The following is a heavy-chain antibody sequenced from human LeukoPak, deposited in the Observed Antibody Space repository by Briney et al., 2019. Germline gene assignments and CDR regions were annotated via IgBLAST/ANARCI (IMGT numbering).Heavy chain of an antibody. D-gene: IGHD6-19*01. J-gene: IGHJ5*02. V-gene: IGHV3-7*05. CDR3: AREIPVAAKTAWFDP. CDR1: GFTLSVYW. CDR2: IKQDGSEK. Sequence: PGGSLRLSCAASGFTLSVYWMSWVRQAPGKGLEWVANIKQDGSEKYYVDSVKGRFTISRDNAKNSLYLQMNSLRAEDTALYYCAREIPVAAKTAWFDPWGQGTRVTVSS.